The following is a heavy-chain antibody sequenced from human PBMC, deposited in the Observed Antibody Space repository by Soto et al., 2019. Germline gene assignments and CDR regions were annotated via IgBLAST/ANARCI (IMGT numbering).Heavy chain of an antibody. CDR3: ARGQGRPVNWFDP. V-gene: IGHV4-30-2*01. CDR2: IYHSGST. CDR1: GGSISSGGYS. J-gene: IGHJ5*02. Sequence: LSLTFAVSGGSISSGGYSWSWIRQPPGKGLEWIGYIYHSGSTYYNPSLKSRVTISVDRSKNQFSLKLSSVTAADTAVYYCARGQGRPVNWFDPWGQGTLVTVSS.